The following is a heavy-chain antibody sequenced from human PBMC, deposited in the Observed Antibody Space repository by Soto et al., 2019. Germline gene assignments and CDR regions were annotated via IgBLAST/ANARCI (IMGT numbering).Heavy chain of an antibody. CDR1: GGSISSGGYY. D-gene: IGHD2-2*01. Sequence: SETLSLTCTVSGGSISSGGYYWSWIRQHPGKGLEWIGYIYYSGSTYYNPSLKSRVTISVDTSKNQFSLKLSSVTAADTAVYYCARDCQEVVVPAALPDRRKNYYYGMDVWGQGTTVTVSS. CDR2: IYYSGST. J-gene: IGHJ6*02. CDR3: ARDCQEVVVPAALPDRRKNYYYGMDV. V-gene: IGHV4-31*03.